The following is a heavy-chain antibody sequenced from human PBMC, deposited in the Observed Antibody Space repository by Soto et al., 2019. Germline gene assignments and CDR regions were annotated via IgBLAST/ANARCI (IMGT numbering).Heavy chain of an antibody. CDR1: GYSFTSYW. J-gene: IGHJ6*02. V-gene: IGHV5-51*01. CDR3: ARVEQWLVSRYYYYGMDV. CDR2: VYPGDSDT. Sequence: GESLKISCKGSGYSFTSYWIGWVRQMPGKGLEWMGIVYPGDSDTRYSPSFQGQVTISADKSISTAYLQWSSLKASDTAMYYCARVEQWLVSRYYYYGMDVWGQGTKVTVSS. D-gene: IGHD6-19*01.